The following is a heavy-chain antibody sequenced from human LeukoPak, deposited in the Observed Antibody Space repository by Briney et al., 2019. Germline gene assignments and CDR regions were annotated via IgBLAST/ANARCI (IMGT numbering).Heavy chain of an antibody. CDR2: IKQDGSDK. J-gene: IGHJ6*03. Sequence: GGSPRLXCAASGFALSSYWMSWVRQAPGKGLEWVANIKQDGSDKYYVDSVKGRFTNSRDNAKNSLYLQMNSLRAEDTAVYYCARNLGYCRTASCHHMDVWGKGTTVTVSS. V-gene: IGHV3-7*01. CDR3: ARNLGYCRTASCHHMDV. D-gene: IGHD2-2*01. CDR1: GFALSSYW.